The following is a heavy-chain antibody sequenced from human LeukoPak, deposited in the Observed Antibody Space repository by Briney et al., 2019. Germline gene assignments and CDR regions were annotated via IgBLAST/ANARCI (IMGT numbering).Heavy chain of an antibody. CDR1: GYSFSTYG. D-gene: IGHD6-19*01. CDR3: AKVRGMVAVAGTDFDY. Sequence: GGSLRLSCAASGYSFSTYGMHWVRQAPGKGLEWVAFIQYDGSDNFYADSVKGRFTISRDSSKNTVYLQMNSLRAEDTAVYYCAKVRGMVAVAGTDFDYWGQGTLVTVSS. J-gene: IGHJ4*02. CDR2: IQYDGSDN. V-gene: IGHV3-30*02.